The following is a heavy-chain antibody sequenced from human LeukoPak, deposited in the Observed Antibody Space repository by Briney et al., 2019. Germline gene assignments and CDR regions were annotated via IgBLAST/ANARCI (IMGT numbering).Heavy chain of an antibody. J-gene: IGHJ4*02. CDR1: GGSFSGYY. Sequence: SETLSLTCAVYGGSFSGYYWSWIRQPPGKGREWIGEINHSGSTNYNPSLKSRVTISVDTSKNQFSLKLSSVTAADTAVYYCAGGRAIDYWGQGTLVTVSS. CDR3: AGGRAIDY. CDR2: INHSGST. V-gene: IGHV4-34*01.